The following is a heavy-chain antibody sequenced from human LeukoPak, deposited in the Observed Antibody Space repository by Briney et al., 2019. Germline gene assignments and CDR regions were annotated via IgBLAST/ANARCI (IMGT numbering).Heavy chain of an antibody. CDR2: IRDGGDDTA. J-gene: IGHJ4*02. D-gene: IGHD6-19*01. V-gene: IGHV3-23*01. CDR1: GFTFSSYA. CDR3: ARVFSSAWFLDF. Sequence: GGSLRLSCAASGFTFSSYAMPWVRQAPGKGLEWVTGIRDGGDDTAYYADSVKGRFTISRDNSKNTLYLQMSSLRAEDTAVYYCARVFSSAWFLDFWGQGTLVTVSS.